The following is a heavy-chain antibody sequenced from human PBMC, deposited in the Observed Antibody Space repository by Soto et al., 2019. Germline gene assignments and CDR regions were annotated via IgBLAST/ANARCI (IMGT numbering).Heavy chain of an antibody. J-gene: IGHJ4*02. Sequence: GASVKVSCKASGYTFTSYAMHWVRQAPGQRLEWMGWINAGNGNTKYSQKFQGRVTITRDTSASTAYMELSSLRSEDTAVYYCARVGCSGWGEYYFDYWGQGTLVTVSS. D-gene: IGHD6-19*01. CDR3: ARVGCSGWGEYYFDY. CDR1: GYTFTSYA. CDR2: INAGNGNT. V-gene: IGHV1-3*01.